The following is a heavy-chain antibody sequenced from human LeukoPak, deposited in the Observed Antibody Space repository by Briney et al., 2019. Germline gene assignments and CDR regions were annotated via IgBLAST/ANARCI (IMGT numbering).Heavy chain of an antibody. V-gene: IGHV4-4*09. CDR3: VARPGIAAAGTRYYYMDV. D-gene: IGHD6-13*01. Sequence: SETLSLTCTVSGGSVSSYYWSWIRRPPGKGLEWIGYIYTSGGTNYNPSLSSRVTISVDTSKNQFSLNLSSVTAADTAVYYCVARPGIAAAGTRYYYMDVWGKGTTVTVSS. CDR1: GGSVSSYY. CDR2: IYTSGGT. J-gene: IGHJ6*03.